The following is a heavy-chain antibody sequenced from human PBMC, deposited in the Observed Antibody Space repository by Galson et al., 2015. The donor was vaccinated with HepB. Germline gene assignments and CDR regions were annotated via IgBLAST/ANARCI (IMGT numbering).Heavy chain of an antibody. J-gene: IGHJ4*02. V-gene: IGHV3-15*01. CDR3: AAENRRVLIY. CDR2: IKSKTDGGTT. D-gene: IGHD3-16*02. CDR1: GLTFSNAW. Sequence: SLRLSCAASGLTFSNAWMTWVRRAPGKGLEWVGRIKSKTDGGTTDYVASVEGRFTISRNDSKNTLYLQMNSLKTEDTAIYFCAAENRRVLIYWGQGILVTVSP.